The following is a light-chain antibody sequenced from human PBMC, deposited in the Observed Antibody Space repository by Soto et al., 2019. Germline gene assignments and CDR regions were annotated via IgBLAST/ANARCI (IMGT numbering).Light chain of an antibody. CDR2: EIR. V-gene: IGLV2-14*01. Sequence: QSALTQPASVSGSPGQSITISCTGTSSDVGGYNYVSWYQQHPGEAPKLMIYEIRNRPSGVSNRFFGSKSGNTASLTISGLQAEDEADYYCTSYTTSSTLYVFGTGTKVTVL. J-gene: IGLJ1*01. CDR1: SSDVGGYNY. CDR3: TSYTTSSTLYV.